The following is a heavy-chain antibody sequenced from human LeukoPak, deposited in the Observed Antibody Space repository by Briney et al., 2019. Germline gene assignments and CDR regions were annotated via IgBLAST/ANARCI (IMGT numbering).Heavy chain of an antibody. CDR1: GCTFSSYA. D-gene: IGHD3-9*01. J-gene: IGHJ4*02. V-gene: IGHV1-69*06. CDR3: ARGTSDYYILTGYLPRYFDY. Sequence: ASVKVSCKASGCTFSSYAISWVRQAPGQGLEWMGGIIPIFGTANYAQKFQGRVTITADKSTSTAYMELSSLRSEDTAVYYCARGTSDYYILTGYLPRYFDYWGQGTLVTVSS. CDR2: IIPIFGTA.